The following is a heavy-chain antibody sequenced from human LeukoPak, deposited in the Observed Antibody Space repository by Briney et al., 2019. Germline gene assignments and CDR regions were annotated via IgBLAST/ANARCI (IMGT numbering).Heavy chain of an antibody. CDR3: VRRGGSRGAYSIDY. CDR1: GYTFSDYW. V-gene: IGHV5-51*01. Sequence: GESLKISCKASGYTFSDYWIGWVRQMPGKGLEWMGFIYPGDSDTRYSPSLQGQVTLSADKSISTAYLQWSSLKASDTAIYYCVRRGGSRGAYSIDYWGQGTLVTVSS. D-gene: IGHD4-11*01. J-gene: IGHJ4*02. CDR2: IYPGDSDT.